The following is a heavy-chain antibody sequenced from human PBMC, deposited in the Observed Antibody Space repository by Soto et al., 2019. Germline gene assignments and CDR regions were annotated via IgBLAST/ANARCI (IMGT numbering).Heavy chain of an antibody. CDR2: ISSSGGNT. CDR3: AKERWARGMDY. Sequence: EVQLLESGGGLVQPGGSLRLSCAASGFTFSNYAMSWVRQAPGKGLDWVSVISSSGGNTDYADYVKGRFTISRDNYKNKVYLQMKDLRDEDTAVYDCAKERWARGMDYWGQGTLVTVSS. V-gene: IGHV3-23*01. CDR1: GFTFSNYA. J-gene: IGHJ4*02. D-gene: IGHD3-10*01.